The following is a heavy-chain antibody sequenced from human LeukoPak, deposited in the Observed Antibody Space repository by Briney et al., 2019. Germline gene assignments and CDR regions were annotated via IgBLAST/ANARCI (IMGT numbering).Heavy chain of an antibody. CDR2: VRYDESTK. Sequence: GGSLRLSCAASGFTFSNYGMHWVRQAPGKGLEWVVFVRYDESTKFYADSVKGRFTISRDNSKTTLYLQMNSLRAEDTAVYYCARFQKAAGTDWFDPWGQGTLVTVSS. CDR1: GFTFSNYG. J-gene: IGHJ5*02. CDR3: ARFQKAAGTDWFDP. V-gene: IGHV3-30*02. D-gene: IGHD6-13*01.